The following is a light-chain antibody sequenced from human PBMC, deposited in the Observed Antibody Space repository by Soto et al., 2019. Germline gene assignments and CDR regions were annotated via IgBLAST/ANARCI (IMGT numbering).Light chain of an antibody. J-gene: IGKJ2*01. CDR1: QSVSNSQ. CDR2: GAS. CDR3: QQYGSSPYT. V-gene: IGKV3-20*01. Sequence: EIVLTQSPGTLSLSPRERATLSCRASQSVSNSQLAWFQQKPCQAPRLLIYGASSRATGITDTFSGSGSGTDFTLIISRLEPDDFAVYYCQQYGSSPYTFGQGTKLEIK.